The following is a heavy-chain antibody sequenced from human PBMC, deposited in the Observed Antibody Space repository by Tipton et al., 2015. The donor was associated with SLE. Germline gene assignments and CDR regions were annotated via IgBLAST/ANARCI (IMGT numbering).Heavy chain of an antibody. J-gene: IGHJ6*02. CDR3: ARERIAVAGRDYYGMDV. CDR1: GGSFSGYY. Sequence: TLSLTCAVYGGSFSGYYWSWIRQPPGKGLEWIGYIYYSGSTNYNPSLKSRVTISVDTSKNQFSLKLSSVTAADTAVYYCARERIAVAGRDYYGMDVWGQGTTVTVSS. V-gene: IGHV4-59*01. D-gene: IGHD6-19*01. CDR2: IYYSGST.